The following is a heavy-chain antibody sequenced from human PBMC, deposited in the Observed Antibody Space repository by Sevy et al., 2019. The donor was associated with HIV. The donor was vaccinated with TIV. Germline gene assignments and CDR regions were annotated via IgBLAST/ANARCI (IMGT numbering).Heavy chain of an antibody. D-gene: IGHD3-3*01. Sequence: GESLKISCAASGFTVSSYWMHWVRQAPGKGLVWVSRINSDGSGTSYADSVKGRFTISRDNAKNTLYLQMNSLRAEDTAVYYCARDFWSAQRGMDVWGQGTTVTVSS. CDR3: ARDFWSAQRGMDV. CDR2: INSDGSGT. CDR1: GFTVSSYW. V-gene: IGHV3-74*01. J-gene: IGHJ6*02.